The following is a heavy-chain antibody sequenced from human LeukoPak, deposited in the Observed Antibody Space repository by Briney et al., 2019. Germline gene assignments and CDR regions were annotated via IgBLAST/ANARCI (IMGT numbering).Heavy chain of an antibody. D-gene: IGHD3-3*01. Sequence: PGGSLRLSCIASGFTFGDYAMNWFRQAPGKGLEWVANIKQDGSEKYYVDSVKGRFTISRDNAKDSLYLQMNSLRAEDTAVYYCARVDDFWSGYSPNYYYYYMDVWGKGTTVTVSS. J-gene: IGHJ6*03. CDR1: GFTFGDYA. CDR3: ARVDDFWSGYSPNYYYYYMDV. CDR2: IKQDGSEK. V-gene: IGHV3-7*01.